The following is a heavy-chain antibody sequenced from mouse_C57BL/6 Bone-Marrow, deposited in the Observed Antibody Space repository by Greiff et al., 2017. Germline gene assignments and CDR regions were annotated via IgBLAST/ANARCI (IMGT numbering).Heavy chain of an antibody. Sequence: QVQLQQPGAELVMPGASVKLSCKASGYTFTSYWMHWVKQRPGHGLEWIGEIDPSDSYTNYNQKFKGKSTLTVDKSSSTAYMQLSSLTSEDSAVYYCARLRYYGSHDYWGQGTTLTVSS. CDR1: GYTFTSYW. CDR2: IDPSDSYT. CDR3: ARLRYYGSHDY. V-gene: IGHV1-69*01. D-gene: IGHD1-1*01. J-gene: IGHJ2*01.